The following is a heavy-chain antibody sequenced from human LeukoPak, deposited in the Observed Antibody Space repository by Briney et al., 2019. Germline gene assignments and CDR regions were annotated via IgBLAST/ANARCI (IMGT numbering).Heavy chain of an antibody. Sequence: PSQTLSLTCTVSGGSISSGDYYWSWTRQPPGKGLEWIGYIYYSGSTYYNPSLKSRVTISVDTSKNQFSLKLSSVTAADTAVYYCARDCSGGSCYYYYGMDVWGQGTTATVSS. J-gene: IGHJ6*02. D-gene: IGHD2-15*01. CDR2: IYYSGST. CDR1: GGSISSGDYY. V-gene: IGHV4-30-4*01. CDR3: ARDCSGGSCYYYYGMDV.